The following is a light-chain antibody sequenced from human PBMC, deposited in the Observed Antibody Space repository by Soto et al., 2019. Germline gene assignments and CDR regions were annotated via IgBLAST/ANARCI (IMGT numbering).Light chain of an antibody. CDR1: QGISNY. J-gene: IGKJ3*01. Sequence: DIQITQSPSSLSASVGDIITITSRASQGISNYLAWYQQKPGKVPKLLVYAASTLQSGVQSRFSGSGSGTDFTLTIISLQPEDVATYYCLKYNSAPITFGPGTKVDIK. CDR2: AAS. CDR3: LKYNSAPIT. V-gene: IGKV1-27*01.